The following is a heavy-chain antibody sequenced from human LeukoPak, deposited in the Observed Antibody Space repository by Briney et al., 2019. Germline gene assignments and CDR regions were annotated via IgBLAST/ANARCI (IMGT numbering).Heavy chain of an antibody. D-gene: IGHD3-22*01. CDR2: IYYSGST. Sequence: MTSETLSLTCTVSGGSISSSSYYWGWIRQPPGKGLEWIGSIYYSGSTCYNPSLKSRVTISVDTSKNQFSLKLNSVTAADTAVYYCARRRRWYYYDNKGAFDIWGQGTMVTVSS. J-gene: IGHJ3*02. CDR3: ARRRRWYYYDNKGAFDI. V-gene: IGHV4-39*07. CDR1: GGSISSSSYY.